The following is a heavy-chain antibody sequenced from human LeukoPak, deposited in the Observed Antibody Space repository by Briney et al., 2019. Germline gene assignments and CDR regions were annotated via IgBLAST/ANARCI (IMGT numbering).Heavy chain of an antibody. Sequence: EASVKVSCKASGYTFTSYYMHSVRQAPGQGLEWMGIINPSGGSTSYAQKFQGRVTMTRDTSTSTVYMELSSLRSEDTAVYYCAREPAHYYDSSGPQYFQHWGQGTLVTVSS. CDR2: INPSGGST. D-gene: IGHD3-22*01. J-gene: IGHJ1*01. V-gene: IGHV1-46*01. CDR3: AREPAHYYDSSGPQYFQH. CDR1: GYTFTSYY.